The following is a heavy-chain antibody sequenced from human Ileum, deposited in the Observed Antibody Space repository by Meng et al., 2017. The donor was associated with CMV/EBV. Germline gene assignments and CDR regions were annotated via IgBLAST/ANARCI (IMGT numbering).Heavy chain of an antibody. D-gene: IGHD2-15*01. Sequence: GSLSLTCTVSGGSISSSSYYWGWIRQPPGKGLEWIGSIYYSGSTYYNPSLKSRVTISVDTSKNQFSLKLSSVTAADTAVYYCAREGRRGTSLPPYFHYYGVDVWGQGTTVTVSS. CDR1: GGSISSSSYY. CDR2: IYYSGST. J-gene: IGHJ6*02. V-gene: IGHV4-39*07. CDR3: AREGRRGTSLPPYFHYYGVDV.